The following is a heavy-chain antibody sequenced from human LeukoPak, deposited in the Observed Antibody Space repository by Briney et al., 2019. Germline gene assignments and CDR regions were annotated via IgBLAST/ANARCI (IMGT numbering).Heavy chain of an antibody. J-gene: IGHJ4*02. Sequence: SETLSLTCTVSGGSVSSGSYYWSWIRQPPGKGLEWIGYIYYSGSTNYNPSLKSQVTISVDTSKNQFSLKLSSVTAADTAVYYCARVNGSYFDYWGQGTLVTVSS. CDR2: IYYSGST. D-gene: IGHD1-26*01. CDR3: ARVNGSYFDY. CDR1: GGSVSSGSYY. V-gene: IGHV4-61*01.